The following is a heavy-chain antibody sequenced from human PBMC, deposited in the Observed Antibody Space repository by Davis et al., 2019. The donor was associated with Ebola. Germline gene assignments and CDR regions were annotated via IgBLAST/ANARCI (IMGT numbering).Heavy chain of an antibody. CDR2: ITGSGLYI. Sequence: GESRKISCAASGFTFSGYTMNWVRQAPGKGLEWVSSITGSGLYIYYAAALKGRFTVSRDNAKNSLYLQMNSLRAEDTAVYYCVRDPALVVTGGGWFFGLWGRGTLVTVSS. J-gene: IGHJ2*01. CDR1: GFTFSGYT. V-gene: IGHV3-21*01. D-gene: IGHD2-21*02. CDR3: VRDPALVVTGGGWFFGL.